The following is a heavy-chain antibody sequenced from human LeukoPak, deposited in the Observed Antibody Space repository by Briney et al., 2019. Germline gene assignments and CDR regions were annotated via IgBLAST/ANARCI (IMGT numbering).Heavy chain of an antibody. J-gene: IGHJ4*02. CDR2: IYYSGIT. CDR3: ARKYSYGIYFDY. V-gene: IGHV4-39*07. CDR1: GGSISSSSYY. D-gene: IGHD5-18*01. Sequence: SETLSLTCTVSGGSISSSSYYWGWIRQPPGKGLGWIGSIYYSGITYYNPSLKSRVTISVDTSKNQFSLKLSSVTAADTAVYYCARKYSYGIYFDYWGQGTLVTVSS.